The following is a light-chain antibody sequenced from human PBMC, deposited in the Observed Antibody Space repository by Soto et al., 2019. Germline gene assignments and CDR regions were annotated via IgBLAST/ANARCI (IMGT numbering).Light chain of an antibody. J-gene: IGKJ1*01. CDR2: GAY. CDR1: QSVSSSY. CDR3: QKYGSSQWK. Sequence: EIVLTQSPGTLSLSPGEIATLSCSSSQSVSSSYLAWYQQKPGQAPRILIYGAYSRATGIPDRFSGSGSGTDFTLTIRRLEPEDFAVYYCQKYGSSQWKFGQGNKVDIK. V-gene: IGKV3-20*01.